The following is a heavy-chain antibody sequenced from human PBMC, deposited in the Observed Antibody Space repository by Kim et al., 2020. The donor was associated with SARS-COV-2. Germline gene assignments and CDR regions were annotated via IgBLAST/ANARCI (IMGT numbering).Heavy chain of an antibody. CDR3: ARDGAVVTPGYYYGMDV. J-gene: IGHJ6*02. Sequence: LKSRVTISVDTSKNQFSLKLSSVTAADTAVYYCARDGAVVTPGYYYGMDVWGQGTTVTVSS. V-gene: IGHV4-59*01. D-gene: IGHD2-15*01.